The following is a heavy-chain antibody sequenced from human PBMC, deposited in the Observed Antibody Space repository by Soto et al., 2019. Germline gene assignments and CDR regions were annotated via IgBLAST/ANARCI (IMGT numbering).Heavy chain of an antibody. J-gene: IGHJ4*02. CDR3: ARSIRGYSYGYYFDY. D-gene: IGHD5-18*01. CDR2: IYSGGST. V-gene: IGHV3-53*01. Sequence: GSLRLSCAASGFTVSSNYMSWVRQAPGKGLEWVSVIYSGGSTYYADSVKGRFTISRDNSKNTRYVQMNSLRAEDTAVYYCARSIRGYSYGYYFDYWGQGTLVTVSS. CDR1: GFTVSSNY.